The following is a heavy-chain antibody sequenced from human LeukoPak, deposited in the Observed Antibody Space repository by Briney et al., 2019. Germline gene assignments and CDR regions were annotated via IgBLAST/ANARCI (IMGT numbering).Heavy chain of an antibody. V-gene: IGHV1-2*02. CDR3: ARARTRQGPDY. Sequence: ASVKVSCKASGYTFTGYYMHWVRQAPGQGLEWMGWINPNSGGTNYAQKFQGRVTMTRDTSISTAYMGLSRLRSDDTAAYYCARARTRQGPDYWGQGTLVTVSS. CDR2: INPNSGGT. J-gene: IGHJ4*02. D-gene: IGHD6-6*01. CDR1: GYTFTGYY.